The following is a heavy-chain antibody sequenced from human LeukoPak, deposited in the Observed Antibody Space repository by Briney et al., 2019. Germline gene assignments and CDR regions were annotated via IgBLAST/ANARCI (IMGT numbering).Heavy chain of an antibody. D-gene: IGHD6-13*01. V-gene: IGHV1-8*01. J-gene: IGHJ4*02. Sequence: ASVKVSCKASGYTFTSYDINWVRQATGQGLEWMGWMNPNSGNTCYAQKFQGRVTMTRNTSISTAYMELSSLRSEDTAVYYCARVDRGSSWFPLDYWGQGTLVTASS. CDR2: MNPNSGNT. CDR1: GYTFTSYD. CDR3: ARVDRGSSWFPLDY.